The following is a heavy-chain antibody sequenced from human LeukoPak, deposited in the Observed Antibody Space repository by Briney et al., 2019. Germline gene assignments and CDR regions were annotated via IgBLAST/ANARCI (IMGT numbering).Heavy chain of an antibody. J-gene: IGHJ3*02. D-gene: IGHD6-13*01. CDR1: GGSISSGDYY. CDR3: ARDLAAAGIDAFDI. V-gene: IGHV4-30-4*01. CDR2: IYYSGST. Sequence: PPQTLSLTCTVSGGSISSGDYYWSWIRQPPGKGLEWIGYIYYSGSTYYNPSLKSRVTISVDTSKNQFSLKLSSVTAADTAVYYCARDLAAAGIDAFDIWGQGTMVTVSS.